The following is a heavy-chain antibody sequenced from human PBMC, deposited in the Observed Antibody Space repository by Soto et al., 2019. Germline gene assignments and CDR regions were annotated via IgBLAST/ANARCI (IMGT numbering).Heavy chain of an antibody. V-gene: IGHV3-23*01. CDR1: GFTFSSYA. CDR3: AKDRKYYYDSSGT. Sequence: PGGSLRLSCAASGFTFSSYAMSWVLHAPGKGLEWDSAISGSGGSTYYADSVKGRFTTSRDNSKNTLYLQMNSLRAEDTAVYCCAKDRKYYYDSSGTWGQGTLVNVSS. CDR2: ISGSGGST. J-gene: IGHJ5*02. D-gene: IGHD3-22*01.